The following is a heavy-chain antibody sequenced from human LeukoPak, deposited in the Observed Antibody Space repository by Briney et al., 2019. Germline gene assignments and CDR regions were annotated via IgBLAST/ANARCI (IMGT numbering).Heavy chain of an antibody. CDR1: GGSISSSSYY. CDR2: IYYSGST. D-gene: IGHD3-22*01. V-gene: IGHV4-39*02. CDR3: AREEGSSGYNWFDP. J-gene: IGHJ5*02. Sequence: SETLSLTCTVSGGSISSSSYYWGWIRQPPGKGLEWIGSIYYSGSTYYNPSLKSRVTISVDTSKNQFSLKLSSVTAADTAVYYCAREEGSSGYNWFDPWAREPWSPSPQ.